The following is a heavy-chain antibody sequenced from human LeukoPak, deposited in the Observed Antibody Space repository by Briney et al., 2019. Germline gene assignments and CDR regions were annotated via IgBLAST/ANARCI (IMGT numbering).Heavy chain of an antibody. CDR1: GFTVSGNY. CDR2: IYSGGST. V-gene: IGHV3-66*02. D-gene: IGHD5-18*01. J-gene: IGHJ4*02. Sequence: GGSLRLSCAASGFTVSGNYMTWVRQAPGKGLEWVSVIYSGGSTYYADSVKGRFTISRDSSENTLYLQMNSLRPEGTAVYYCARRPTAMANHFDYWGQGTLVTVSS. CDR3: ARRPTAMANHFDY.